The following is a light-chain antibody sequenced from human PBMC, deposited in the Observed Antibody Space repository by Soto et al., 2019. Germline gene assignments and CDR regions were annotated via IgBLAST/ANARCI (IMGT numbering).Light chain of an antibody. CDR3: QQRSNWLFT. CDR2: GAS. CDR1: QSVSSN. J-gene: IGKJ3*01. Sequence: EIVMTQSPATLSVSPGERATLSCRASQSVSSNLAWYQQKPGQAPRLLIYGASIRATGIPARFSGSGSWTEFTLTISSLQSEDFAVYYCQQRSNWLFTFGPGTKVDIK. V-gene: IGKV3-15*01.